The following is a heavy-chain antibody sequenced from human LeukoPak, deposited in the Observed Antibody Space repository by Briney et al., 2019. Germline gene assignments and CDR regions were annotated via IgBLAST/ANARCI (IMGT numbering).Heavy chain of an antibody. CDR3: ARERRAGYYDSSGYPDY. D-gene: IGHD3-22*01. CDR1: GFIFSSYT. Sequence: GGSLRLSCAAAGFIFSSYTMHWVRQAPGKGLEWVSYISSSSSTIYYADSVKGRFTISRDNAKNSLYLQMNSLRAEDTAVYYCARERRAGYYDSSGYPDYWGQGTLVTVSS. V-gene: IGHV3-48*01. CDR2: ISSSSSTI. J-gene: IGHJ4*02.